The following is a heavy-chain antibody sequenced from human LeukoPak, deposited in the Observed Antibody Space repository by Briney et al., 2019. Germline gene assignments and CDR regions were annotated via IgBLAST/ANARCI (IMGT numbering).Heavy chain of an antibody. J-gene: IGHJ4*02. Sequence: LQGRVTMTTDTSTSTAYMELRSLRSDDTAVYYCARDQVGATPPFDYWGQGTLVTVSS. CDR3: ARDQVGATPPFDY. V-gene: IGHV1-18*01. D-gene: IGHD1-26*01.